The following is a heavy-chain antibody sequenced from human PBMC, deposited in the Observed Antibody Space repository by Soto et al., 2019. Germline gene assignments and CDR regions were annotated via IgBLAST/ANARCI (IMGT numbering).Heavy chain of an antibody. Sequence: SETLSLTCTVSGGSISSSSYYWGWIRQPPGKGLEWIGSIYYSGSTYYNPSLKSRVTISVDTSKNQFSLKLSSVTAADTAVYSCLRRAAAGLNYYGMDVWGPGTTVTVSS. CDR2: IYYSGST. CDR3: LRRAAAGLNYYGMDV. CDR1: GGSISSSSYY. V-gene: IGHV4-39*01. J-gene: IGHJ6*02. D-gene: IGHD6-13*01.